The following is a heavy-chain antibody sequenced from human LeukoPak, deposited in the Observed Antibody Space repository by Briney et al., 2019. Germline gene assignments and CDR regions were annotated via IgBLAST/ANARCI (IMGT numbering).Heavy chain of an antibody. CDR2: IYYSGST. CDR3: ARATYYYGSGSYLSVDY. J-gene: IGHJ4*02. V-gene: IGHV4-39*01. D-gene: IGHD3-10*01. CDR1: GGSISSSSYY. Sequence: SETLSLTCTVSGGSISSSSYYWGWIRQPPGKGLEWIGSIYYSGSTYYNPSLKSRVTISVDTSKNQLSLKLSSVTAADTAVYYCARATYYYGSGSYLSVDYWGQGTLVTVSS.